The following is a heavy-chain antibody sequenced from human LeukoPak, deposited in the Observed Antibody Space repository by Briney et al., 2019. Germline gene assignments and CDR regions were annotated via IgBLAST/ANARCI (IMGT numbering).Heavy chain of an antibody. J-gene: IGHJ4*02. CDR1: GFTFSSYW. CDR2: IKTDGSYT. Sequence: PGGSLRLSCAASGFTFSSYWMHWVRQVPRKGLVWVSRIKTDGSYTNYADSVKGRFTISRDNAKNTLYLQMNTLRAEDTAVYYCARADSGYPTDWGQGTLVTVSS. CDR3: ARADSGYPTD. V-gene: IGHV3-74*01. D-gene: IGHD5-12*01.